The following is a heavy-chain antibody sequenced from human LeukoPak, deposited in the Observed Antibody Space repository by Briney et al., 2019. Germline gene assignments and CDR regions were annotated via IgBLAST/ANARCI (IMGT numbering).Heavy chain of an antibody. D-gene: IGHD2/OR15-2a*01. J-gene: IGHJ6*02. V-gene: IGHV3-9*01. CDR3: AKDMGVGTTTGYGMDV. CDR2: ISWNSGSI. Sequence: QAGGSLRLSCAASGFTFDDYAMHWVRQAPGKGLEWVSGISWNSGSIGYADSVKGRFTISRDNAKNSLYLQMNSLRAEDTALYYCAKDMGVGTTTGYGMDVWGQGTTVTVSS. CDR1: GFTFDDYA.